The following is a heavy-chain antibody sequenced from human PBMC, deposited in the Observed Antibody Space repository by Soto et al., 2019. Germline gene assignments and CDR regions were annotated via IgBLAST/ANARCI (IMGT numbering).Heavy chain of an antibody. Sequence: PSESLSLTCAVYGGSFSGYYWSWIRQPPGKGLEWIGEINHSGSTNYSPSLKSRVTISVDTSKNQFSLKLSSVTAADTAVYYCARCKQLVRHHYYYYGMDVWGQGTTVTVS. CDR1: GGSFSGYY. D-gene: IGHD6-13*01. J-gene: IGHJ6*02. V-gene: IGHV4-34*01. CDR2: INHSGST. CDR3: ARCKQLVRHHYYYYGMDV.